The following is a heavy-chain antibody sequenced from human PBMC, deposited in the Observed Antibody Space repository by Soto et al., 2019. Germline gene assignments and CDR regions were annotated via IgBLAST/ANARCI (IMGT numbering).Heavy chain of an antibody. V-gene: IGHV3-23*01. Sequence: GGSLRLSCAASGFTFSRYAMSWVRQAPGKGLEWVSAISGSGGSTYYADSVKGRFTISRDNSKNTLYLQMNSLRAEDTAVYYCAKDQALGDYLISFLCDYWGQGTLVTVSS. D-gene: IGHD4-17*01. CDR3: AKDQALGDYLISFLCDY. CDR1: GFTFSRYA. J-gene: IGHJ4*02. CDR2: ISGSGGST.